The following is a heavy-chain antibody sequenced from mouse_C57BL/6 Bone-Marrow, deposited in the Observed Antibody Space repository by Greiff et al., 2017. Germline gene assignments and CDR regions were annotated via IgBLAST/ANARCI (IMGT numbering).Heavy chain of an antibody. V-gene: IGHV1-61*01. J-gene: IGHJ2*01. Sequence: VQLQQPGAELVRPGSSVKLSCKASGYTFTSYWMDWVKQRPGQGLEWIGNIYPSDSETNYNQKFKDKATLTVDKSSSTAYMQLSSLTSEDSAVYYYARGYGRDYWGQGTTLTVSS. CDR1: GYTFTSYW. CDR2: IYPSDSET. D-gene: IGHD1-1*01. CDR3: ARGYGRDY.